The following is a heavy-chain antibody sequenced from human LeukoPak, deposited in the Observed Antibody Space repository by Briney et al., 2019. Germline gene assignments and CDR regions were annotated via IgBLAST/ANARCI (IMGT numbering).Heavy chain of an antibody. CDR2: INHSGST. V-gene: IGHV4-34*01. J-gene: IGHJ5*02. Sequence: SETLSLTCAVYGGSFSGYYWSWIRQPPGKGLEWIGEINHSGSTNYNPSLKSRVTISVDTSKNQFSLKLSPVTAADTAVYYCARGPEDIVVVPAALNWFDPWGQGTLVTVSS. D-gene: IGHD2-2*01. CDR3: ARGPEDIVVVPAALNWFDP. CDR1: GGSFSGYY.